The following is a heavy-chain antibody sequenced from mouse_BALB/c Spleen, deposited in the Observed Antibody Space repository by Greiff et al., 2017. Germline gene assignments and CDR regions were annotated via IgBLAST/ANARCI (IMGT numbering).Heavy chain of an antibody. J-gene: IGHJ4*01. CDR2: ISYSGST. Sequence: EVQLQESGPGLVKPSQSLSLTCTVTGYSITSDYAWNWIRQFPGNQLEWMGYISYSGSTSYNPSLKSRISITRDTSKNQFFLQLNSVTTEDTATYYCARYGNYYYAMDYWGQGTSVTVSS. V-gene: IGHV3-2*02. D-gene: IGHD2-1*01. CDR3: ARYGNYYYAMDY. CDR1: GYSITSDYA.